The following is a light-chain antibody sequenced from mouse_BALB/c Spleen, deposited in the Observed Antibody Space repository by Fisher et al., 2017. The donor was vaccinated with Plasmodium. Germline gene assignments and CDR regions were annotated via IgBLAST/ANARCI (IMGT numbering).Light chain of an antibody. Sequence: DIVLTQSTVTLSVTPGDSVSLSCRASQTVNNNLHWYQQKSHESPRLLINYTSQSISGISSRFSGSGSGTDFTLSINSVETEDFGMYFCQQSNSWPLTFGAGTKLELK. CDR3: QQSNSWPLT. V-gene: IGKV5-43*01. J-gene: IGKJ5*01. CDR1: QTVNNN. CDR2: YTS.